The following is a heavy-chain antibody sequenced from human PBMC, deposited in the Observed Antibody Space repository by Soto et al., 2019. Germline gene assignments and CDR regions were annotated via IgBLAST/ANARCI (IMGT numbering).Heavy chain of an antibody. CDR3: ARTRSFTLGFYYDGMDV. CDR2: IYPGDSDT. Sequence: ASLKISCQGCGYSLASYWIGWVRQMPGKDPEWMGIIYPGDSDTRYSPSFQGQVTISADKSLRTAYLQWTSLKASDTALYYCARTRSFTLGFYYDGMDVWGQGTTVTGSS. V-gene: IGHV5-51*01. CDR1: GYSLASYW. J-gene: IGHJ6*02. D-gene: IGHD6-6*01.